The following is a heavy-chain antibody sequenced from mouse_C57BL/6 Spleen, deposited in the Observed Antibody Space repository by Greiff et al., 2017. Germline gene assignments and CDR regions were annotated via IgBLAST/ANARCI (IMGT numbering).Heavy chain of an antibody. D-gene: IGHD1-1*01. CDR2: IAPSDSYT. V-gene: IGHV1-69*01. J-gene: IGHJ2*01. Sequence: QVHVKQPGAELVMPGASVKLSCKASGYTFTSYWMHWVKQRPGQGLEWIGEIAPSDSYTNYNQKFKGKSTLTLDKSSSPAYMHLSSLTSEDSAVYYCSRSGDYGSSYYFDYGGQGTTLTVSS. CDR3: SRSGDYGSSYYFDY. CDR1: GYTFTSYW.